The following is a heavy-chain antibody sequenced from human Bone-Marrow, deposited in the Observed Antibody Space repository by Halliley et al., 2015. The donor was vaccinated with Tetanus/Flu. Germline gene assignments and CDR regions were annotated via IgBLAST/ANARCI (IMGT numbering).Heavy chain of an antibody. CDR3: VKGKGRGYNYGIDY. D-gene: IGHD5-18*01. V-gene: IGHV3-64D*08. CDR2: ISNNGGST. J-gene: IGHJ4*02. Sequence: VSAISNNGGSTFYADSVRGRFTISRDNSKSTLYLQMSSLRIEDTAVYYCVKGKGRGYNYGIDYWGQGTLVTVSS.